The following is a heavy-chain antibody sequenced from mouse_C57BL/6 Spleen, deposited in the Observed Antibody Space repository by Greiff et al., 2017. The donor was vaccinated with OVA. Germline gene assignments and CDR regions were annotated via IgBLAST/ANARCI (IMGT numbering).Heavy chain of an antibody. J-gene: IGHJ2*01. V-gene: IGHV1-53*01. CDR1: GYTFTSYW. Sequence: QVQLQQPGTELVKPGASVKLSCKASGYTFTSYWMHWAKPRPGQGLEWIGNINPSNGGTHYNEKFKSNATLSVDKSSSTDYMQLSSLTSEDSAVYYCARSGDHAYDRFDYWGQGTTLTVSS. D-gene: IGHD2-12*01. CDR2: INPSNGGT. CDR3: ARSGDHAYDRFDY.